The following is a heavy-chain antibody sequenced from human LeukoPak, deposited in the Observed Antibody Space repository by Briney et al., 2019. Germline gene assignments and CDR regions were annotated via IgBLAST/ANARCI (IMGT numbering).Heavy chain of an antibody. CDR3: ARRRYYGSGNYGMDV. Sequence: ASVTVSCKASGYTFTGYYLHWVRQPPGQGLEWMGWINPNSGGTNYQGRVTMTRDTSISTAYMELSRLRSDDTAVYYCARRRYYGSGNYGMDVWGQGTTVTVSS. V-gene: IGHV1-2*02. J-gene: IGHJ6*02. CDR1: GYTFTGYY. CDR2: INPNSGGT. D-gene: IGHD3-10*01.